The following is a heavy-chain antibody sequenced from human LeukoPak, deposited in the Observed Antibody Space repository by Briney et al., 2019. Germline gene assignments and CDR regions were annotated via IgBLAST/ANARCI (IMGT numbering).Heavy chain of an antibody. Sequence: SETLPLTCTVSGGSISSYYWNWIRQPAGKGLEWIGRIYTSGSTNYNPSLKSRVTMSVDTSKNQFSLNLISVTAADTAVYYCARDLTDYYELDYWGQGTLVTVSS. CDR1: GGSISSYY. D-gene: IGHD3-22*01. CDR2: IYTSGST. CDR3: ARDLTDYYELDY. V-gene: IGHV4-4*07. J-gene: IGHJ4*02.